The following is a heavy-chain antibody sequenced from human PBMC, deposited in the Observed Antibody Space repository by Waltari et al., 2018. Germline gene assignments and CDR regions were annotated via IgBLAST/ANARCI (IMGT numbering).Heavy chain of an antibody. CDR1: GYSFTDYW. J-gene: IGHJ4*02. CDR3: ARRDYSGYDETFDH. CDR2: IDPNDSSN. Sequence: DVQLAQSGTEVKKPGESLTSSCKGSGYSFTDYWIIWVRHKPGKGLEWMGRIDPNDSSNNYSPSFQGHVTMSTDKSTKTAYLQWSSLQASDTAIYYCARRDYSGYDETFDHWGQGTQVTVSS. V-gene: IGHV5-10-1*03. D-gene: IGHD5-12*01.